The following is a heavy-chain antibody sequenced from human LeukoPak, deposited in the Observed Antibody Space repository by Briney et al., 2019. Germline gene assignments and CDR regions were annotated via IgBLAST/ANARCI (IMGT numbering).Heavy chain of an antibody. Sequence: SETLSLTCTVSGGSISSSSYYWGWIRQPPGKGLEWIGYIYYSGSTNYNPSLKSRVTISVDTSKNQFSLKLSSVTAADTAVYYCAGLDYDFWTWGQGTLVTVSS. V-gene: IGHV4-61*05. D-gene: IGHD3-3*01. CDR2: IYYSGST. CDR1: GGSISSSSYY. CDR3: AGLDYDFWT. J-gene: IGHJ5*02.